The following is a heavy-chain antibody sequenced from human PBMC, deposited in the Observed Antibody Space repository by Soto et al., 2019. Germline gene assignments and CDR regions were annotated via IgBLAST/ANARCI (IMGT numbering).Heavy chain of an antibody. CDR3: ARDRRSSSWLNWFDP. V-gene: IGHV1-3*01. CDR2: INAGNGNT. D-gene: IGHD6-13*01. J-gene: IGHJ5*02. Sequence: ASVTVSCKASGYTFTSHVMHWVRQAPGQRLEWMGWINAGNGNTKYSQKFQGRVTITRDTSASTAYMELSSLRSEDTAVYYCARDRRSSSWLNWFDPWGQGTLVTVSS. CDR1: GYTFTSHV.